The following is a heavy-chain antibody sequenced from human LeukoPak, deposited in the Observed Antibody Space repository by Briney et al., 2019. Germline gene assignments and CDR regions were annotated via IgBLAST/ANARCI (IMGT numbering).Heavy chain of an antibody. V-gene: IGHV3-21*01. CDR2: ISSSSSHI. CDR1: GFTFSSHN. CDR3: VGAPTTVTTLYWYFDL. D-gene: IGHD4-17*01. J-gene: IGHJ2*01. Sequence: SGGSLRLSCAASGFTFSSHNMNWVRQAPGKGLEWVSSISSSSSHIYYADSVKGRFTISRDNAKNSLYLQMNSLRAEDTAVYYCVGAPTTVTTLYWYFDLWGRGTLVTVSS.